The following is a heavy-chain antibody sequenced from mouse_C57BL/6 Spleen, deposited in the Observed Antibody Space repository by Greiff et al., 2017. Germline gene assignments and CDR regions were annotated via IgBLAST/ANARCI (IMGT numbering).Heavy chain of an antibody. J-gene: IGHJ2*01. V-gene: IGHV5-17*01. CDR1: GFTFSDYG. D-gene: IGHD4-1*01. Sequence: EVKLMESGGGLVKPGGSLKLSCAASGFTFSDYGMHWVRQAPEKGLEWVAYISSGSSTIYYADTVKGRFTISRDNAKNTLFLQMTSLRSEDTAMYYCARGGGPGPRYFDYWGQGTTLTVSS. CDR2: ISSGSSTI. CDR3: ARGGGPGPRYFDY.